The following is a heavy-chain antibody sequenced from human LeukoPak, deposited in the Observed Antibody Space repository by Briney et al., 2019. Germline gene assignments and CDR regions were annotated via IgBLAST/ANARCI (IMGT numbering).Heavy chain of an antibody. V-gene: IGHV4-59*01. CDR2: IYYSGST. CDR1: GGSISSYY. J-gene: IGHJ4*02. D-gene: IGHD2-15*01. Sequence: PSETLSLTCTVSGGSISSYYWSWIRQPPGKGLEWIGYIYYSGSTNYNPSLKSRVTISVDTSKNQFSLKLSSVTAADTAVYYCAREYGGSCRYLDYWGQGTLVTVSS. CDR3: AREYGGSCRYLDY.